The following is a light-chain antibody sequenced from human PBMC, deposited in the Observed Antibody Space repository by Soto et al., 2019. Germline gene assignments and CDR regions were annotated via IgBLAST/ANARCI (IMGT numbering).Light chain of an antibody. V-gene: IGKV3-11*01. CDR1: QSVSSY. Sequence: EIVLTQSPATLSLSPGERTTLSCRASQSVSSYLAWYQQKPGQAPRLHIYDASNRATGIPARFSGNGSGTDFTLTISSLEPEDFAVYYCQQRSNWPLTFGGGTKV. J-gene: IGKJ4*01. CDR2: DAS. CDR3: QQRSNWPLT.